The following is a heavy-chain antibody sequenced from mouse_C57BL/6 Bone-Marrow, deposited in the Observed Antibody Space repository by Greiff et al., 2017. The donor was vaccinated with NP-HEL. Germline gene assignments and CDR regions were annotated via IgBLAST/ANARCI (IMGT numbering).Heavy chain of an antibody. D-gene: IGHD1-1*01. Sequence: QVQLQQPGAELVMPGASVKLSCKASGYTFTSYWMHWVKQRPGQGLEWIGEIDPSDSYTNYNQKFKGKSTLTVDKSSSTAYMQLSSLTSEDSAVYYCARAREVYYCGSSFCWYFDVWGTGTTVTVSS. J-gene: IGHJ1*03. CDR2: IDPSDSYT. V-gene: IGHV1-69*01. CDR1: GYTFTSYW. CDR3: ARAREVYYCGSSFCWYFDV.